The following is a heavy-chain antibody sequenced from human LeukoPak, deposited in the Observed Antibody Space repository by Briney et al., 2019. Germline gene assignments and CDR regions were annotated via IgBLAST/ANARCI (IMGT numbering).Heavy chain of an antibody. CDR3: AREVVERWLPQGNYFDY. CDR1: GFTFTSFG. CDR2: ISAYNGNT. Sequence: GASVKVSCKASGFTFTSFGFSWVRQAPGQGLEWMGWISAYNGNTNYAQNLQGRVTMTTDASTSTVYMELRSLRSDDTAVYYCAREVVERWLPQGNYFDYWGQGTLVTVSS. D-gene: IGHD5-24*01. V-gene: IGHV1-18*01. J-gene: IGHJ4*02.